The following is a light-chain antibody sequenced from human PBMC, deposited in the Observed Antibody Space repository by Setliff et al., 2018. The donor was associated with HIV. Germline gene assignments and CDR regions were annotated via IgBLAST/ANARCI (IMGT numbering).Light chain of an antibody. V-gene: IGLV1-44*01. CDR3: AAWDAGLSVYV. CDR2: GDD. J-gene: IGLJ1*01. Sequence: QSALFQPPSLSGAPGQRVTISCSGTTSNIGRTTVNWYQHFEGTAPNLLIFGDDQRPSGVPDRFSASKSGTSASLHISGLESDDEAHYYCAAWDAGLSVYVFGPGTKVTVL. CDR1: TSNIGRTT.